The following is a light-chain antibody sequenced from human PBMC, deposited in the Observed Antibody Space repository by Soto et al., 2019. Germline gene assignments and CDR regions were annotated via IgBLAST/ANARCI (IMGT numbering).Light chain of an antibody. CDR3: QQHSNWPLT. CDR1: QSVDRW. V-gene: IGKV1-5*03. Sequence: PSTLSTSVGDRVTITCRASQSVDRWLAWYQQKPGKAPNLLIYKASTLQTAVPSRFSGSGSGTDFTLTISSLEPEDFAVYYCQQHSNWPLTFGGGTKVDIK. CDR2: KAS. J-gene: IGKJ4*01.